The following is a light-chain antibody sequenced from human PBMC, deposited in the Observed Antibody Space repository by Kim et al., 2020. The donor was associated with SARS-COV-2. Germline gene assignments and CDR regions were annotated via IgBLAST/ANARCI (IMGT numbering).Light chain of an antibody. CDR3: QQSYSIPRT. J-gene: IGKJ1*01. CDR2: DAS. CDR1: QSISSY. V-gene: IGKV1-39*01. Sequence: DIQMTQSPSSLSASVGDRVTITCRASQSISSYLSWHQQKPGKGPNLLIYDASSLQSGVPSRFSGSGSGTVLTLTISSLQPEDSATYYCQQSYSIPRTFCQGTKMDIK.